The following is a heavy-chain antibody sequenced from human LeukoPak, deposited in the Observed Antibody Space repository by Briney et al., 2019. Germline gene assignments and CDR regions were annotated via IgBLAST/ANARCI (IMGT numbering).Heavy chain of an antibody. Sequence: SVKVSCKASGGTFSSYAISWVRQAPGQGLEWMGRIIPILGIANYAQKFQGRVTITADKSTSTAYMELSSLRSEDTAVYYCARVDTAMGEFDYWGQGTLVTVSS. CDR2: IIPILGIA. V-gene: IGHV1-69*04. D-gene: IGHD5-18*01. J-gene: IGHJ4*02. CDR3: ARVDTAMGEFDY. CDR1: GGTFSSYA.